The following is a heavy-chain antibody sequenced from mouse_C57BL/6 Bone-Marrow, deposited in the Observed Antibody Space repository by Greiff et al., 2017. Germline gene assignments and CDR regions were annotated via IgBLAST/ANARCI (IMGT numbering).Heavy chain of an antibody. CDR1: GYTFTSYD. CDR2: IYPRDGST. D-gene: IGHD1-1*01. Sequence: QVQLQQSGPKLVKPGASVKLSCKASGYTFTSYDINWVKQRPGQGLEWIGWIYPRDGSTKYNEKFKGKATLTVDTSSSTAYMELHSLTSEDSAVYFCARDYGSSYWYFDVWGTGTTVTVSS. CDR3: ARDYGSSYWYFDV. V-gene: IGHV1-85*01. J-gene: IGHJ1*03.